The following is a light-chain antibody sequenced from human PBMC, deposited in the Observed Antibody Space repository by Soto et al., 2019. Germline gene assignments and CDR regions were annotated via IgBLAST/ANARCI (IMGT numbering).Light chain of an antibody. Sequence: QSVLTQPRSVSGSPGQSVTISCTGTSSDVGGYDFVSWYQQHPGKAPKLMISDVSKRPSGVPDRFSGDKSGNTASRTISGLQAEDEADYYCCSYAGDLPLFGGGT. J-gene: IGLJ2*01. V-gene: IGLV2-11*01. CDR3: CSYAGDLPL. CDR2: DVS. CDR1: SSDVGGYDF.